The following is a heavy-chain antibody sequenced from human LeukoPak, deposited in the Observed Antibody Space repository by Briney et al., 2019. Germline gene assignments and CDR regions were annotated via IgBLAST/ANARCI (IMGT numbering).Heavy chain of an antibody. J-gene: IGHJ4*02. V-gene: IGHV3-30*03. CDR2: ISYDGSNK. CDR3: ARDFEDFYDSSGYYLNY. Sequence: GRSLRLSCAASGFTFSSYGMHWVRQAPGKGLEWVAVISYDGSNKYYADSVKGRFTISRDNSKNTLYLQMNSLRAEDTAVYYCARDFEDFYDSSGYYLNYWGQGILVTVSS. D-gene: IGHD3-22*01. CDR1: GFTFSSYG.